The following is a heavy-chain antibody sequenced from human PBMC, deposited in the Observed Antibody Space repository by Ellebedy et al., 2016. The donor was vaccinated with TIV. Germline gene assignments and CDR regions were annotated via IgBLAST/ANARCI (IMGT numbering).Heavy chain of an antibody. CDR3: ARDQIPQVRDYYYSMDV. CDR2: ISYDGSNK. V-gene: IGHV3-30-3*01. CDR1: GFTFSSYA. J-gene: IGHJ6*02. Sequence: PGGSLRLSCAASGFTFSSYAMHWVRQAPGKGLEWVAVISYDGSNKYYADSVKGRFTISRDNSKNTLYLQMNSLRAEDTAVYYCARDQIPQVRDYYYSMDVWGQGTTVTVSS. D-gene: IGHD2-2*02.